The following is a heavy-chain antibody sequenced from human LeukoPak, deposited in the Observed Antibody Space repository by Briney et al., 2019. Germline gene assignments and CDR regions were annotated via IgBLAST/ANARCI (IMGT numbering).Heavy chain of an antibody. Sequence: PGGSLRLSCAASGFTFSSYSMNWVRQAPGKGLEWVSSISSSSSYIYYADSVKGRFTISRDNAKNSLYLQMNSLRAEDTAVYYCARDVGIAAAGGGYWGQGTLVTVSS. D-gene: IGHD6-13*01. V-gene: IGHV3-21*01. CDR2: ISSSSSYI. CDR3: ARDVGIAAAGGGY. J-gene: IGHJ4*02. CDR1: GFTFSSYS.